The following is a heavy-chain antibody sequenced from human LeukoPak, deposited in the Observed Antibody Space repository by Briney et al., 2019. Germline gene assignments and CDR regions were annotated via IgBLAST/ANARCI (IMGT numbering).Heavy chain of an antibody. Sequence: GGSLRLSCAASRFTFSNYAMHWVRQAPGKGREHVSAISSNGGNTHYANSVKGRFTISRDNSKNTLYLQMGSLRAEDMAVYYCARLPVDAFDIWGQGTMVTVSS. J-gene: IGHJ3*02. CDR3: ARLPVDAFDI. D-gene: IGHD1-14*01. V-gene: IGHV3-64*01. CDR2: ISSNGGNT. CDR1: RFTFSNYA.